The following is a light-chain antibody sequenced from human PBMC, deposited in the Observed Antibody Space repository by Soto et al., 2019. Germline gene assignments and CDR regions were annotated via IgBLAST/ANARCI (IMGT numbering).Light chain of an antibody. Sequence: QSALTQPASVSGSPGQSITISCTGTSSDVSGYNYVSWYQQHPGKAPKLMIYDVSNRPSGVFNRFSGSKSGNTASLTISGLQAEDEADYYCSSYTSSSTYGFGTGTKVTVL. CDR1: SSDVSGYNY. CDR2: DVS. CDR3: SSYTSSSTYG. J-gene: IGLJ1*01. V-gene: IGLV2-14*01.